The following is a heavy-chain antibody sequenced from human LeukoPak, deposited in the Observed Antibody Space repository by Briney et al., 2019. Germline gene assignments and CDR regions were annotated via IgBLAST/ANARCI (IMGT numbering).Heavy chain of an antibody. V-gene: IGHV3-48*04. Sequence: GGSLRLSCAPSGFTFSSYWMTWVRQAPGKGLEWVSYISSSSTIYYADSVKGRFTISRDNAKNSLYLQMNSLRADDTAVYFCARVGDYYYMDVWGKGTTVTVSS. CDR2: ISSSSTI. J-gene: IGHJ6*03. CDR3: ARVGDYYYMDV. CDR1: GFTFSSYW. D-gene: IGHD2-21*01.